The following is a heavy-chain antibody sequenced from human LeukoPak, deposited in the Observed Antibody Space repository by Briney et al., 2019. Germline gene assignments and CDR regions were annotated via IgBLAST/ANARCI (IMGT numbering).Heavy chain of an antibody. CDR1: GGSIISSSYY. CDR3: ARWNYDIWTGHRYFDY. Sequence: TSETLSLTCIVSGGSIISSSYYWGWIRQPPGKGLEWIGSIYYSGTTNYNPSLKSRVSISVDTSKNQFSLKLRSLTAADTAVYYCARWNYDIWTGHRYFDYWGQGTLVIVSS. V-gene: IGHV4-39*07. D-gene: IGHD3/OR15-3a*01. CDR2: IYYSGTT. J-gene: IGHJ4*02.